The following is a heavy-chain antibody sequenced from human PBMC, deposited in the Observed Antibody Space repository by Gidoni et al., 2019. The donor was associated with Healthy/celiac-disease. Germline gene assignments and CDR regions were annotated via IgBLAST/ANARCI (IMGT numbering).Heavy chain of an antibody. Sequence: QVQLQESGPGLVKPSQPLSLTCTVSGGSISSGGYYWSWIRQHPGKGLEWIGYIYYSGSTYYNPSLKSRVTISVDTSKNQFSLKLSSVTAADTAVYYCARERITMVRGVIIHWGQGTLVTVSS. CDR1: GGSISSGGYY. D-gene: IGHD3-10*01. CDR2: IYYSGST. CDR3: ARERITMVRGVIIH. J-gene: IGHJ4*02. V-gene: IGHV4-31*03.